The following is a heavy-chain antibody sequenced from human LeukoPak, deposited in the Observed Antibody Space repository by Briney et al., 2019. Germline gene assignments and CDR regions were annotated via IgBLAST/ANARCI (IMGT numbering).Heavy chain of an antibody. CDR1: GGTFSSYA. V-gene: IGHV1-69*01. J-gene: IGHJ3*02. Sequence: SVKVSCKASGGTFSSYAISWVRQAPGQGLEWMGGIIPIFGTANYAQKFQGRVTITADESTSTAYMELSSLRSEDTAVYYCASKVYYDSSGYPAFDIWGQGTMVTVSS. CDR3: ASKVYYDSSGYPAFDI. D-gene: IGHD3-22*01. CDR2: IIPIFGTA.